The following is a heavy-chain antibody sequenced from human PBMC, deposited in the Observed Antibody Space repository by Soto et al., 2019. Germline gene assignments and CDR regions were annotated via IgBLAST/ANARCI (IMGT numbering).Heavy chain of an antibody. J-gene: IGHJ4*02. Sequence: PGGSLRLSCAASEFTFSSYGMNWVRQAPGKGLEWVAVISYDGSNKYYADSVKGRFTISRDNSKNTLYLQMNSLRGEDTAVYYYAKETNNWNYFFDYWGQGTLVTVSS. CDR2: ISYDGSNK. D-gene: IGHD1-7*01. CDR3: AKETNNWNYFFDY. V-gene: IGHV3-30*18. CDR1: EFTFSSYG.